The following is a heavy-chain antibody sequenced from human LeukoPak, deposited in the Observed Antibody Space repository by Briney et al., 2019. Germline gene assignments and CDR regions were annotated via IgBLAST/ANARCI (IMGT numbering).Heavy chain of an antibody. CDR3: ARVRDYGGDYFDY. Sequence: PSETLSLTCAVYGGSFSGYYWSWIRQPPGKGLEWIGYIYHSGSTYYNPSLKSRVTISVDRSKNQFSLKLSSVTAADTAVYYCARVRDYGGDYFDYWGQGTLVTVSS. V-gene: IGHV4-34*01. D-gene: IGHD4-17*01. J-gene: IGHJ4*02. CDR2: IYHSGST. CDR1: GGSFSGYY.